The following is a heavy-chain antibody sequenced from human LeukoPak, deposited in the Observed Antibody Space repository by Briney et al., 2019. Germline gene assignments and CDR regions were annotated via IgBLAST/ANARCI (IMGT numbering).Heavy chain of an antibody. D-gene: IGHD6-13*01. CDR2: IIPIFGTA. J-gene: IGHJ5*02. V-gene: IGHV1-69*13. CDR3: ARTDIAAAGNWFDP. CDR1: GGTFSSYA. Sequence: SVKVSCKASGGTFSSYAISWARQAPGQGLEWMGGIIPIFGTANYAQKFQGRVTITADESTSTAYMELSSLRSEDTAVYYCARTDIAAAGNWFDPWGQGTLVTVSS.